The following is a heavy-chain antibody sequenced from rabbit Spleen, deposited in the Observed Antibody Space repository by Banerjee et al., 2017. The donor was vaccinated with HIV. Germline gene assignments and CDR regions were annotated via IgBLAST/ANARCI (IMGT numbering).Heavy chain of an antibody. CDR2: IYGGSSGAS. D-gene: IGHD1-1*01. CDR3: ARDPHAFSSGYWGL. J-gene: IGHJ4*01. CDR1: GFTFSSYY. V-gene: IGHV1S40*01. Sequence: QSLEESGGGLVQPEGSLTLTCTASGFTFSSYYMCWVRQAPGKGLEWIACIYGGSSGASYYATWAKGRFTISKTSSTTVTLQMTSLTVADTATYFCARDPHAFSSGYWGLWGQGTLVTVS.